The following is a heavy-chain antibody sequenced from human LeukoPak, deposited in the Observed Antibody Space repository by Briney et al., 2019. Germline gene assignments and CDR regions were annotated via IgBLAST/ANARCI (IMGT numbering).Heavy chain of an antibody. CDR3: APGGRTGGVHLSGY. V-gene: IGHV3-11*01. CDR2: IRSRGSSI. D-gene: IGHD2-8*02. CDR1: GFTFSDYY. J-gene: IGHJ4*02. Sequence: GGSLRLSCAASGFTFSDYYMSWIRQAPGKGLEWVSYIRSRGSSIFYADSVKGRFTISRDNSKNTLYLQMNSLRAEDTAVYYCAPGGRTGGVHLSGYWGQGTLVTVSS.